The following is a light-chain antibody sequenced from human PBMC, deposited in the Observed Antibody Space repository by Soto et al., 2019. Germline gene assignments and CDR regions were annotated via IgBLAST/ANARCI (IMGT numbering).Light chain of an antibody. CDR1: QSVSNN. V-gene: IGKV3-15*01. J-gene: IGKJ4*01. Sequence: EIVMTQSPATLSVSPGEKATLSCRASQSVSNNLSWYQHKPGQTPRLLIYDTSTRATGVPTRFSGSRSGAEFTLTINSLQSEDFAVYYCQPYNNWPLTFGGGTKV. CDR3: QPYNNWPLT. CDR2: DTS.